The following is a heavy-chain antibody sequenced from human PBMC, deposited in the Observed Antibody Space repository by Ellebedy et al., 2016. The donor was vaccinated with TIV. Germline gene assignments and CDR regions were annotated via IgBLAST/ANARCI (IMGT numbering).Heavy chain of an antibody. D-gene: IGHD3-10*01. Sequence: GESLKISCEASGFTFADYYMSWIRQAPGKGPEWISYISTGSSYTDYADSVKGRVTISRDNSKNSVSLEMNSLRVDDTTFYYCARDRGRGYFGLWGHGTLVTVSS. V-gene: IGHV3-11*06. J-gene: IGHJ4*01. CDR1: GFTFADYY. CDR3: ARDRGRGYFGL. CDR2: ISTGSSYT.